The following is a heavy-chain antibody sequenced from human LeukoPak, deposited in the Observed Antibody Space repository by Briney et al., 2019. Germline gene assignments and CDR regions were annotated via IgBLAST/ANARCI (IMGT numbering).Heavy chain of an antibody. CDR1: GYTFTGYY. D-gene: IGHD6-13*01. CDR2: INPNSGGT. J-gene: IGHJ5*02. Sequence: ASVKVSCKAPGYTFTGYYMHWVRQAPGQGLEWMGWINPNSGGTNYAQKFQGRVTMTRDTSISTAYMELSRLRSDDTAVYYCAREGAPPSYSSSWYQGLNWFDPWGQGTLVTVSS. CDR3: AREGAPPSYSSSWYQGLNWFDP. V-gene: IGHV1-2*02.